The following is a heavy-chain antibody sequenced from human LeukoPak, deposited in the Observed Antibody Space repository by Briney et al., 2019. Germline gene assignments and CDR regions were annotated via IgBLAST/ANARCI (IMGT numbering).Heavy chain of an antibody. CDR2: INPNSGGT. J-gene: IGHJ6*02. D-gene: IGHD3-3*01. CDR3: ARVGFLGWSYTYGMDV. V-gene: IGHV1-2*02. Sequence: ASVKVSCKASGYTFTGYYMHWVRQAPGQGLEWMGWINPNSGGTNYAQKFQGRVTMTRDTSISTAYMELSRLRSDDTAVYYCARVGFLGWSYTYGMDVWGQGTTVTVSS. CDR1: GYTFTGYY.